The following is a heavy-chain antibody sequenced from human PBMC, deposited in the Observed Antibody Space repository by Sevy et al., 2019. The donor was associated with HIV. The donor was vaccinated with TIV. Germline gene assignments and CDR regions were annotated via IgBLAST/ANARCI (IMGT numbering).Heavy chain of an antibody. CDR2: IRYDGSNK. CDR3: AKGAGSYDYYYYGMDV. V-gene: IGHV3-30*02. CDR1: GFTLSSYG. J-gene: IGHJ6*02. D-gene: IGHD3-16*01. Sequence: GGSLRLSCAASGFTLSSYGMHWVRQAPGKGLEWVAFIRYDGSNKYYADSVKGRFTISRDNSKNTLYLQMNSLRAEDTAVYYCAKGAGSYDYYYYGMDVWGQGTTVTVSS.